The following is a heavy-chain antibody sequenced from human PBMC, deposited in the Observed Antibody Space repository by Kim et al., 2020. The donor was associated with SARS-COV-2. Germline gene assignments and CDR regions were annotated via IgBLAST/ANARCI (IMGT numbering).Heavy chain of an antibody. D-gene: IGHD6-13*01. J-gene: IGHJ4*02. V-gene: IGHV3-21*01. CDR3: ARDTSSSWYQGDFDY. Sequence: DSVKGRFTIYRDNAKNSRYLQMNSLRAEDTAVYYCARDTSSSWYQGDFDYWGQGTLVTVSS.